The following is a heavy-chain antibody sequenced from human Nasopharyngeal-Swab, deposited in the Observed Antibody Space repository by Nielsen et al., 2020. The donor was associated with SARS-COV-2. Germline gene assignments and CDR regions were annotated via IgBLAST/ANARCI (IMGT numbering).Heavy chain of an antibody. CDR3: ARDQGGYGY. V-gene: IGHV1-69*04. CDR1: GYTFTSYG. J-gene: IGHJ4*02. CDR2: IIPILGIA. Sequence: SVKVSCKASGYTFTSYGISWVRQAPGQGLEWMGRIIPILGIANYAQKFQGRVTITADKSTSTAYMELSSLRSEDTAVYYCARDQGGYGYWGQGTLVTVSS. D-gene: IGHD3-22*01.